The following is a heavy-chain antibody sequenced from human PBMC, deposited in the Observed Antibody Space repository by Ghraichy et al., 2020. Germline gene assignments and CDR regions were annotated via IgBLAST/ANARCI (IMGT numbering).Heavy chain of an antibody. CDR3: AREKTYYYDSSGYPDTYYYYYYMDV. D-gene: IGHD3-22*01. Sequence: SETLSLTCTVSGGSISSSSYYWGWIRQPPGKGLEWIGSIYYSGSTYYNPSLKSRVTISVDTSKNQFSLKLSSVTAADTAVYYCAREKTYYYDSSGYPDTYYYYYYMDVWGKGTTVTVSS. CDR2: IYYSGST. J-gene: IGHJ6*03. V-gene: IGHV4-39*02. CDR1: GGSISSSSYY.